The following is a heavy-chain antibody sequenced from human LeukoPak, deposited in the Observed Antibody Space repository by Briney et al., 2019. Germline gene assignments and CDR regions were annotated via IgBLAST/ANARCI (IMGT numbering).Heavy chain of an antibody. Sequence: GGSLRLSCAASGFTVSSNYMSWVRQAPGKGLEWVSVIYSGGSTYYADSVKGRFTISRDNSKNTLYLQINSLRAEDTAVYYCARDKEPALGWAYDAFDIWGQGTMVTVSS. CDR3: ARDKEPALGWAYDAFDI. J-gene: IGHJ3*02. CDR2: IYSGGST. V-gene: IGHV3-66*01. CDR1: GFTVSSNY. D-gene: IGHD1-26*01.